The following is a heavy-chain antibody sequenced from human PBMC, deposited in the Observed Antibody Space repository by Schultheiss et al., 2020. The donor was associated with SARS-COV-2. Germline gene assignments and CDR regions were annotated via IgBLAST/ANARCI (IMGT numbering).Heavy chain of an antibody. CDR3: AKDLYQGPDYGDPITYYYGMDV. D-gene: IGHD4-17*01. CDR1: CFNFRDYA. J-gene: IGHJ6*02. Sequence: GESLKISCPSSCFNFRDYALSWVRQTPGKGLEWVSRVTGRGESGHGRTYFADSVRGRFSISRDDSKDTLYLQMNSLRAEDTAVYYCAKDLYQGPDYGDPITYYYGMDVWGQGTTVTVSS. V-gene: IGHV3-23*01. CDR2: VTGRGESGHGRT.